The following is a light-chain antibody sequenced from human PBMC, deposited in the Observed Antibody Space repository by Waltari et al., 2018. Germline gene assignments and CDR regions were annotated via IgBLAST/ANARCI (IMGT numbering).Light chain of an antibody. CDR3: QVWDSNSDLVV. Sequence: SYVLTQPPSVSVAPGKTARITCGDNNIGIDFVNWYQQKPGQAPVLVVYCNTDRPSGIPERFSGPNSENTATLTISRAEAGDEADYYCQVWDSNSDLVVFGGGTKLTVL. J-gene: IGLJ2*01. CDR2: CNT. CDR1: NIGIDF. V-gene: IGLV3-21*04.